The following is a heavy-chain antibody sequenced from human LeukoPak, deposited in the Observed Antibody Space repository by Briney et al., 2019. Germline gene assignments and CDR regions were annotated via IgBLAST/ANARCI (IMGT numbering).Heavy chain of an antibody. D-gene: IGHD1-26*01. V-gene: IGHV1-18*01. Sequence: ASVKVSCKASGYTFTSYGISWVRQAPGQGLEWMGWISAYNGNTNYAQKLQGRVTMTTDTSTSTAYVELRSLRSDDTAVYYCARSSGTPHAFDIWGQGTMVTVSS. J-gene: IGHJ3*02. CDR2: ISAYNGNT. CDR3: ARSSGTPHAFDI. CDR1: GYTFTSYG.